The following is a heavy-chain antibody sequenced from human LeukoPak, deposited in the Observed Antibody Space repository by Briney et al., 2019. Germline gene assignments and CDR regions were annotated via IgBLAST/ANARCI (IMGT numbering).Heavy chain of an antibody. CDR2: IIPIFGTA. V-gene: IGHV1-69*05. CDR1: GGTFSSYA. Sequence: ASVKVSCKASGGTFSSYAISWVRQAPGQGREWMGGIIPIFGTANYAQKFQGRVTITTDESTSTAYMELSGLRSEDTAVYYCARGKSKFGEKKNYYYFMDVWGKGTTVTVSS. J-gene: IGHJ6*03. D-gene: IGHD3-10*01. CDR3: ARGKSKFGEKKNYYYFMDV.